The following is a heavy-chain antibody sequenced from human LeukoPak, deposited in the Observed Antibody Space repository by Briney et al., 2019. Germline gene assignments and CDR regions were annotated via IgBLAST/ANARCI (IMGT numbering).Heavy chain of an antibody. CDR1: GFIFSSLA. CDR3: AKQFLGAN. Sequence: SGGSLRLSCAASGFIFSSLAMTWVRQAPGKGLEWVSTINAVDANTYYADSMKGRFTVSRDNSRNTLYLQMNSLGAEDTAVYYCAKQFLGANWGQGTLVIVSS. V-gene: IGHV3-23*01. CDR2: INAVDANT. D-gene: IGHD4/OR15-4a*01. J-gene: IGHJ4*02.